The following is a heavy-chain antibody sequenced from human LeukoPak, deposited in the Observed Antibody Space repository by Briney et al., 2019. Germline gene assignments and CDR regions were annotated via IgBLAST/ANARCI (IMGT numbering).Heavy chain of an antibody. CDR1: GFTVSSNY. V-gene: IGHV3-30*18. CDR3: AKGHYYDSYGQYSYAEY. J-gene: IGHJ4*02. D-gene: IGHD3-22*01. Sequence: GGSLRLSCAASGFTVSSNYMSWVRQAPGKGLEWVAVISYDGSSKFYGDSVKGRFTISGDNSKNTLDLQMNSLRPEDTAVYYCAKGHYYDSYGQYSYAEYWGQGTLVTVSS. CDR2: ISYDGSSK.